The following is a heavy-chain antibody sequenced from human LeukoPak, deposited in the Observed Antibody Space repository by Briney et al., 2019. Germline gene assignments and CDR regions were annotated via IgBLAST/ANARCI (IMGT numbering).Heavy chain of an antibody. CDR3: ATTPGGLWNWFDP. D-gene: IGHD3-10*01. V-gene: IGHV4-39*01. CDR2: IYYSGST. Sequence: SETLSLTCTVSGGSISSSSYYWGWIRQPPGKGLEWIGSIYYSGSTYYNPSLKSRVTISVDTSKNQFSLKLSSVTAADTAVYYCATTPGGLWNWFDPWGQGTLVTVSS. CDR1: GGSISSSSYY. J-gene: IGHJ5*02.